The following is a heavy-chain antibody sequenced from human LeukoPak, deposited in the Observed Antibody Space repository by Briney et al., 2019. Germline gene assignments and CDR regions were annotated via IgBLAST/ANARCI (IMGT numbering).Heavy chain of an antibody. D-gene: IGHD2-2*01. Sequence: GGSLRLSCAASGFIFSNHAMTWVRQAPGKGLEWVSAISGGDGATYYADSVKGRFIISRDNSKNTVYLQMSGLRADDTALYYCAKTYQPLLSQFDYWGQGTLLTVSS. CDR2: ISGGDGAT. J-gene: IGHJ4*02. CDR1: GFIFSNHA. CDR3: AKTYQPLLSQFDY. V-gene: IGHV3-23*01.